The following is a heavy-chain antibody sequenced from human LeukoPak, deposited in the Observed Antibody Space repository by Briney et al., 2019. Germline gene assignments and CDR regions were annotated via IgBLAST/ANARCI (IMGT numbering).Heavy chain of an antibody. J-gene: IGHJ4*02. CDR2: IHRSGSP. V-gene: IGHV4-4*02. D-gene: IGHD1-14*01. Sequence: SETLSLTCTVSLDSTSSNFWSWVRQPPGKGLEWIGEIHRSGSPNYNPSLQSRVTISIDRSRNQIALELSSVTAADTAVYYCAREILGGFNPGAYWGQGTLVTVFS. CDR3: AREILGGFNPGAY. CDR1: LDSTSSNF.